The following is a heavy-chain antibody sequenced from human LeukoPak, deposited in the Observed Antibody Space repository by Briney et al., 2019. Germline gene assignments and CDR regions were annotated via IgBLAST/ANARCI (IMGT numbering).Heavy chain of an antibody. CDR3: ARDRALWPSPYYYYDMDV. V-gene: IGHV4-38-2*02. J-gene: IGHJ6*04. D-gene: IGHD3-10*01. CDR2: IYHSGST. Sequence: SETLSLTCAVSGYSISSGYYWGWIRQPPGKGLEWIGSIYHSGSTYYNPSLKSRVTISVDTSKNQFSLKLSSVTAADTAVYYCARDRALWPSPYYYYDMDVWGKGTTVTVSS. CDR1: GYSISSGYY.